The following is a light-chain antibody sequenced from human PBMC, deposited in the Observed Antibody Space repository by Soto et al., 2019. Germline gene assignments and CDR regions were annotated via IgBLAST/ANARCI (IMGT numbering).Light chain of an antibody. J-gene: IGKJ4*01. V-gene: IGKV1-5*03. Sequence: DIQMTKSPSTLSASVGDRVAITCRASQSISSWLAWYQQKPGKAPNLLIYKASSLESGVPSRFSGSGSGTEFTLTISSLQPDDFATYYCQQYNSYPLTFGGGNKVEIK. CDR1: QSISSW. CDR2: KAS. CDR3: QQYNSYPLT.